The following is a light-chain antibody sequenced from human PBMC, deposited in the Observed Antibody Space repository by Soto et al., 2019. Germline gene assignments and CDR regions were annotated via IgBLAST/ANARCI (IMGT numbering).Light chain of an antibody. CDR3: QQYCSSLFS. CDR1: QSVSSSF. CDR2: AAS. Sequence: EIVLTQSPGTLSLSPGERATLSCRASQSVSSSFLAWYQQKPGQAPRLLIYAASRRATGIPDRFSGSGSGTDFTLTISRLEPEDFAVYYCQQYCSSLFSFGPGTKLDIK. V-gene: IGKV3-20*01. J-gene: IGKJ3*01.